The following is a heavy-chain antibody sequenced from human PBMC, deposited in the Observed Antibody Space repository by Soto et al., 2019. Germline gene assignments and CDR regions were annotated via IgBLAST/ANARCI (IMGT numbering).Heavy chain of an antibody. CDR1: GYTFTTYT. CDR3: ARGGESWYFDL. D-gene: IGHD3-16*01. J-gene: IGHJ2*01. CDR2: INAGNGYT. V-gene: IGHV1-3*01. Sequence: QVQLVQSGAEVKKPGASVKVSCKASGYTFTTYTMHWVRQAPGQRLEWMGWINAGNGYTKYSQKFQGRVTIIRDTSATTGYMELSSLRSEDTAVYSCARGGESWYFDLWGRGTLVTVSS.